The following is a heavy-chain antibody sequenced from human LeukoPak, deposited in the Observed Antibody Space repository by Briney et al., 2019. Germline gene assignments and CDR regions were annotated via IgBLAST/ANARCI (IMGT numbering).Heavy chain of an antibody. CDR1: GYTFTSYG. CDR2: ISAYNGNT. CDR3: ASRASGYDSH. V-gene: IGHV1-18*01. Sequence: ASVKVSCKASGYTFTSYGISWVRQAPGQGLEWMGWISAYNGNTNYAQKFQGRVTITADKSTSTAYMELSSLRSEDTAVYYCASRASGYDSHWGQGTLVTVSS. D-gene: IGHD5-12*01. J-gene: IGHJ4*02.